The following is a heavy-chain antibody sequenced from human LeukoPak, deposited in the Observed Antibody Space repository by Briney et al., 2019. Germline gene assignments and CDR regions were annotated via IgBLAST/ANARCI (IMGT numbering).Heavy chain of an antibody. V-gene: IGHV3-23*01. J-gene: IGHJ4*02. CDR2: ISGSGGST. Sequence: PGGSLRLSCAASGFTFSSYGMSWVRQAPGKGLEWVSAISGSGGSTYYADSVKGRFTISRDNSKNTLYLQMNSLRAEDTAVYYCAKDQLIVVVITLDYWGQGTLVTVSS. CDR3: AKDQLIVVVITLDY. D-gene: IGHD3-22*01. CDR1: GFTFSSYG.